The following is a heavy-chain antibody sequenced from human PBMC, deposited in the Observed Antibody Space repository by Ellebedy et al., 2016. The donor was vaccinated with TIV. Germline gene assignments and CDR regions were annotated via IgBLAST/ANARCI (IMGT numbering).Heavy chain of an antibody. CDR2: ISSSGSSI. Sequence: LSLTCAASGFTFSTYGMHWVRQAPGKGLERVSYISSSGSSIYYADSVKGRFTISRDNAKNSLYLQMNSLRAEDTARYYCVRDDHTSGSYQRRTFDFWGQGILVSVSS. V-gene: IGHV3-48*04. D-gene: IGHD3-10*01. CDR1: GFTFSTYG. J-gene: IGHJ4*02. CDR3: VRDDHTSGSYQRRTFDF.